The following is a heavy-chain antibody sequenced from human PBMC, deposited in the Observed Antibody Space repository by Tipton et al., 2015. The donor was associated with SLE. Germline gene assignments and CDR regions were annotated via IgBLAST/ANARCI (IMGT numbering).Heavy chain of an antibody. CDR3: ARSNRGVIITPDC. D-gene: IGHD3-10*01. CDR1: GFTFNTYW. Sequence: SLRLSCAASGFTFNTYWLSWVRQAPGKGLEWVANIKQDGNKKYYVDSVKGRFTISRDNAKNSLYLQMNSLRAEDTAVYYCARSNRGVIITPDCWGQGTLVTVSS. CDR2: IKQDGNKK. J-gene: IGHJ4*02. V-gene: IGHV3-7*01.